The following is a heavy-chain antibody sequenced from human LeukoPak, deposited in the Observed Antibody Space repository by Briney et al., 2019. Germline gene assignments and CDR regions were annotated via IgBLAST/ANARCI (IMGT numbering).Heavy chain of an antibody. CDR3: ARDPPPLYSSGWYYFDY. V-gene: IGHV3-7*01. CDR2: IKQDGSEK. J-gene: IGHJ4*02. CDR1: GFTFSSYW. Sequence: SGGSLRLSCAASGFTFSSYWMSWVRQAPGKGLEWVANIKQDGSEKYYVDSVKGRFTISRDNAKNSLYLQMNSLRAEGTAVYYCARDPPPLYSSGWYYFDYWGQGTLVTVSS. D-gene: IGHD6-19*01.